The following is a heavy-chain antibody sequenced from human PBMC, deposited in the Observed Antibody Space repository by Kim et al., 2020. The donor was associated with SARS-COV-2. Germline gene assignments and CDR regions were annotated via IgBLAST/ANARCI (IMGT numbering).Heavy chain of an antibody. D-gene: IGHD4-4*01. J-gene: IGHJ4*02. V-gene: IGHV3-30*01. Sequence: ADSVKDRFPIPRTNSKNTLYLQRNSLRAEDTAVYYCAREYSNYAFYFDYWGQGTLVTVSS. CDR3: AREYSNYAFYFDY.